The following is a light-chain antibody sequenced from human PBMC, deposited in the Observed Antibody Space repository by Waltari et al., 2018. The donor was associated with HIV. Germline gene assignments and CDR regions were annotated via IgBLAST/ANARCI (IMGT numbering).Light chain of an antibody. CDR1: SSNIGAGYD. V-gene: IGLV1-40*01. CDR3: QSYDSSMSLYV. J-gene: IGLJ1*01. CDR2: GNS. Sequence: QSVLTQPPSVSGAPGQRVTISCTGSSSNIGAGYDVHWYQQLPGTAPKLLIYGNSHLPSGVPDRFSGSKSGTSASLAITGLQAEDEADYYCQSYDSSMSLYVFGTGTKVTVL.